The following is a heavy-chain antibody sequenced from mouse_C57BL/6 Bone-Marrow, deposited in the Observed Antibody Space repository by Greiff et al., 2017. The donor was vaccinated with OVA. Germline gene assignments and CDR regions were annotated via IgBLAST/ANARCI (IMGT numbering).Heavy chain of an antibody. Sequence: QVQLQQSGAELMKPGASVKLSCTATGYTFTGYWIEWVKQRPGHGLEWIGEILPGSGSTNYNEKFKGKATFTADTSSNTAYLQLSSLTTDDSAIYCAATDYGSSDSFAYWGQGTLVTVSA. CDR1: GYTFTGYW. D-gene: IGHD1-1*01. CDR3: ATDYGSSDSFAY. J-gene: IGHJ3*01. V-gene: IGHV1-9*01. CDR2: ILPGSGST.